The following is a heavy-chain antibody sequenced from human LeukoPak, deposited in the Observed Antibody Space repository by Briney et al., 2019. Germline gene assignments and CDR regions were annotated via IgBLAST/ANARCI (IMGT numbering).Heavy chain of an antibody. J-gene: IGHJ6*03. V-gene: IGHV4-59*01. CDR1: GGSISSYY. CDR2: IYYSGST. CDR3: ARDLSIYYMDV. Sequence: PSETLSLTCTVSGGSISSYYWSWIRQPPGKGLEWIEYIYYSGSTNYNPSLKSRATISVDTSKNQFSLKLSSVTAADTAVYYCARDLSIYYMDVWGKGTTVTVSS.